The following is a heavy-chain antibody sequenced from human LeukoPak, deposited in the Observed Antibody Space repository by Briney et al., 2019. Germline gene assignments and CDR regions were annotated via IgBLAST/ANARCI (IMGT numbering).Heavy chain of an antibody. Sequence: LGTLSLTCTVSGGSISSYYWSWIRQPPGKGLEWIAYISDIGSINYNPSLKSRVTISLDTSKNQFSLKLSSVTAAVTDVYYCAGPHPRNTVDFWGQGTLVTVSS. J-gene: IGHJ4*02. CDR1: GGSISSYY. CDR3: AGPHPRNTVDF. V-gene: IGHV4-59*08. CDR2: ISDIGSI. D-gene: IGHD3-16*02.